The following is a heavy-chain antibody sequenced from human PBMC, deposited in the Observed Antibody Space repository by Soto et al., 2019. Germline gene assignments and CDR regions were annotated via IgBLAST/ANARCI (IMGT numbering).Heavy chain of an antibody. Sequence: QLQVQESGPGLVKPSETLSLTCTVSADSINSRTYYWGWIRQPPGKGLEWIGTIDYSGNTFYNPSLKRRVTISVDTSKNQFSLTLSSVTAADTAVYYCARRTAMVRGVQGYYYGMDVWGQGTTVTVSS. D-gene: IGHD3-10*01. J-gene: IGHJ6*02. CDR1: ADSINSRTYY. CDR3: ARRTAMVRGVQGYYYGMDV. V-gene: IGHV4-39*01. CDR2: IDYSGNT.